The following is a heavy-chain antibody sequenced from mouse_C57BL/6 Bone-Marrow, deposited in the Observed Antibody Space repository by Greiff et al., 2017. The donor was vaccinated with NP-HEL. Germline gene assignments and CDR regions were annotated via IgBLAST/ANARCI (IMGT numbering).Heavy chain of an antibody. CDR3: ARVTTVEAWFAY. V-gene: IGHV1-22*01. Sequence: VQLKQSGPELVKPGASVKMSCKASGYTFTDYNMHWVKQSHGKSLEWIGYINPNNGGTSYNQKFKGKATLTVNKSSSTAYMELRSLTSEDSAVYYCARVTTVEAWFAYWGQGTLVTVSA. J-gene: IGHJ3*01. D-gene: IGHD1-1*01. CDR1: GYTFTDYN. CDR2: INPNNGGT.